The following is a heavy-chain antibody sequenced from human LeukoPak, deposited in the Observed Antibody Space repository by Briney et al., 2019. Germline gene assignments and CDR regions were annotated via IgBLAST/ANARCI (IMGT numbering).Heavy chain of an antibody. J-gene: IGHJ4*02. CDR2: ISSSSSYI. V-gene: IGHV3-21*03. Sequence: PGGSLRLSCAASGFTFSSYSMSWVRQAPGKGLEWVSSISSSSSYIYYADSVKGRFTISRDDSKNTLYLQMNSLKTEDTAVYYCTTDILGDPQDDYWGQGTLVTVSS. CDR1: GFTFSSYS. D-gene: IGHD2-21*01. CDR3: TTDILGDPQDDY.